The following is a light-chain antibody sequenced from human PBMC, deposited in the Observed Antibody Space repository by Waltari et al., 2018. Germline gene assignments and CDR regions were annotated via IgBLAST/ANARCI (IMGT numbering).Light chain of an antibody. CDR3: QQYYSTIFT. V-gene: IGKV4-1*01. J-gene: IGKJ3*01. CDR2: WAS. CDR1: QSVLYSSNNKNY. Sequence: DIVMTQSPDSLAVSLGERATINCKSSQSVLYSSNNKNYLAWYQQKPGQPPKLLIYWASTRESGVPDRFSGSGSGTEFTLTSSSLQAEDVAVYYCQQYYSTIFTFGPGTKVDLK.